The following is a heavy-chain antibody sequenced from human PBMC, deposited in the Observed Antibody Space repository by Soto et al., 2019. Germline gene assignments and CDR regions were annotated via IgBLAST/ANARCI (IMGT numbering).Heavy chain of an antibody. CDR2: FDPEDGET. CDR1: GYTRTELS. V-gene: IGHV1-24*01. D-gene: IGHD4-17*01. CDR3: ATTNLIDYGDYDGDYYYYYGMDV. Sequence: ASMKVSCEVSGYTRTELSMHRVRQPPGKRLEWMGGFDPEDGETIYAQKFQGRVTMTADTSTDTAYMELSSVRSEDTAVYYCATTNLIDYGDYDGDYYYYYGMDVWGQGTTVTVSS. J-gene: IGHJ6*02.